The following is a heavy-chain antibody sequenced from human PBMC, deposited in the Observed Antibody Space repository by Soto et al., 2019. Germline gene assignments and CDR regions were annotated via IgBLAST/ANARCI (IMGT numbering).Heavy chain of an antibody. V-gene: IGHV1-46*01. CDR3: AKGRGGKTVANFGMDV. D-gene: IGHD3-16*01. CDR1: GDSVSNDY. J-gene: IGHJ6*02. CDR2: ISPFGGAT. Sequence: QVRLVQSGAEVRKTGASVKISCEASGDSVSNDYVHWVRQAPGQGFEWLGLISPFGGATAYAQRFKGRVTGSMDTSSTSFLLELSSLRSDDTAVYYCAKGRGGKTVANFGMDVWGQGVTVTVS.